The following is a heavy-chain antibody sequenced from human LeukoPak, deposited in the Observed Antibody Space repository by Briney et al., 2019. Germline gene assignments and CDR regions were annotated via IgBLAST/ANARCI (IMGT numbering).Heavy chain of an antibody. J-gene: IGHJ4*02. Sequence: GGSLRLSCAASGFTFSSHGMYWVRQAPGKGLEWVALIWYDGSKKNYADSVKGRFTISRDNSNNTLYLQMNSLRAEDTAVYYCARDISRGSLDYWGQGTLVTVSS. CDR2: IWYDGSKK. V-gene: IGHV3-33*01. CDR1: GFTFSSHG. D-gene: IGHD2-15*01. CDR3: ARDISRGSLDY.